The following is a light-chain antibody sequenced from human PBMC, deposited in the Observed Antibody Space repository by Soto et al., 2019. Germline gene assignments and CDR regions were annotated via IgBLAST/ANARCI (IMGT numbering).Light chain of an antibody. J-gene: IGKJ4*01. CDR2: GAS. CDR1: QSISSN. V-gene: IGKV3D-15*01. Sequence: EIVMTQSPATLSVSPGERATLSCRASQSISSNLAWYQQKNGQTPRLLIYGASTRAAGIPARFSGSGSGTDFTLTVSRLEPEDFAVYFCQQYGSYPLTFGGGTKVDIK. CDR3: QQYGSYPLT.